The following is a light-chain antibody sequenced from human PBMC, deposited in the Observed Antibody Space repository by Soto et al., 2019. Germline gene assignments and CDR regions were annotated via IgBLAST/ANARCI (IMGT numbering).Light chain of an antibody. Sequence: EIVLTQSPATLSLSPGERATLSSRASQSVSSYLAWYQQKPGQAPRLLIYDASNRATGIPARFSGSGSGTDFTLTISSLEPEDFAVYYCQQRSNWPPVFGQGTRLEIK. J-gene: IGKJ5*01. V-gene: IGKV3-11*01. CDR1: QSVSSY. CDR3: QQRSNWPPV. CDR2: DAS.